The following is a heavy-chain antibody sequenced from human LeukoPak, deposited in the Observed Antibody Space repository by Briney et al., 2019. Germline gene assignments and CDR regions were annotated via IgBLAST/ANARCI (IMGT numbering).Heavy chain of an antibody. V-gene: IGHV3-30*04. D-gene: IGHD6-13*01. CDR2: ISYDGSNK. CDR1: GFTFSSYA. Sequence: GRSLRLSCAASGFTFSSYAMHWVRQAPGKGLEWVAVISYDGSNKYYADSVKGRFTISRDNAKNSLYLQMNSLRAEDTAVYYCARVGYSSSWYYQLYFDYWGQGTLVTVSS. J-gene: IGHJ4*02. CDR3: ARVGYSSSWYYQLYFDY.